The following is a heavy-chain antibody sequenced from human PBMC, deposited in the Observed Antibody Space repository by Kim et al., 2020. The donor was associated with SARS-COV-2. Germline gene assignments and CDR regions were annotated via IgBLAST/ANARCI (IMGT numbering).Heavy chain of an antibody. J-gene: IGHJ6*02. CDR2: INAGNGNT. V-gene: IGHV1-3*01. CDR1: GYTFTSYA. D-gene: IGHD6-13*01. Sequence: ASVKVSCKASGYTFTSYAMHWVRQAPGQRLEWMGWINAGNGNTKYSQKFQGRVTITRDTSASTAYMELSSLRSEDTAVYYCARGYSSSWYYYYGMDVWGQGTTVTVSS. CDR3: ARGYSSSWYYYYGMDV.